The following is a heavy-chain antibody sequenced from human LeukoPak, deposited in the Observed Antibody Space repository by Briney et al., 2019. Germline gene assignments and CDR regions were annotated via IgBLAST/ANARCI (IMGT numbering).Heavy chain of an antibody. D-gene: IGHD6-13*01. CDR1: GFTFSSYS. V-gene: IGHV3-48*01. CDR2: ISSSSSTI. Sequence: PGGSLRLSCAASGFTFSSYSMNWVRQAPGKGLEWVSYISSSSSTIYYAGSVKGRFTISRDNAKNSLYLQMNSLRAEDTAVYYCARTAHSSSWRGLNYYYMDVWGKGTTVTVSS. J-gene: IGHJ6*03. CDR3: ARTAHSSSWRGLNYYYMDV.